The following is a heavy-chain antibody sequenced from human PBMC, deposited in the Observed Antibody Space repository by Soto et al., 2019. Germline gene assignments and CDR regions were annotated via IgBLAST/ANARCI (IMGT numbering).Heavy chain of an antibody. V-gene: IGHV4-59*01. J-gene: IGHJ4*01. Sequence: KGLEWIGYIYYSGSTNYNPSLKSRVTISVDTSKNQFSLKLSSVTAADTAVYYCARDRYLGITMIRARYWFLALWVHGTPVTVTS. D-gene: IGHD3-10*01. CDR3: ARDRYLGITMIRARYWFLAL. CDR2: IYYSGST.